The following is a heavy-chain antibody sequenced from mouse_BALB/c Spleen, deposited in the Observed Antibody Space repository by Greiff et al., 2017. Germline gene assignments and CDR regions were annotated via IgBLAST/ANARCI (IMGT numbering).Heavy chain of an antibody. V-gene: IGHV7-3*02. CDR3: ARLPDWYFDV. Sequence: DVKLVESGGGLVKPGGSLRLSCATSGFTFTDYYMSWVRQRPGKALEWLGFIRNKANGYTPEYSASVKGRFTISRDTSQSILYLQMNTLRAEDSATYYCARLPDWYFDVWGAGTTVTVSS. CDR2: IRNKANGYTP. J-gene: IGHJ1*01. CDR1: GFTFTDYY.